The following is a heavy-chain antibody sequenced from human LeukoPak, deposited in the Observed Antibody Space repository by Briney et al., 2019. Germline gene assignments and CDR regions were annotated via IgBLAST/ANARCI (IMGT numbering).Heavy chain of an antibody. J-gene: IGHJ6*03. Sequence: PSGTLSPTCAVSGGSISSSNWWSWVRQPPGKGLEWIGEIYHSGSTNYNPSLKSRVTISVDKSKNQFSLKLSSVTAADTAVYYCARVVSGSPRNYYYMDVWGKGTTVTVSS. CDR1: GGSISSSNW. CDR2: IYHSGST. V-gene: IGHV4-4*02. CDR3: ARVVSGSPRNYYYMDV. D-gene: IGHD3-10*01.